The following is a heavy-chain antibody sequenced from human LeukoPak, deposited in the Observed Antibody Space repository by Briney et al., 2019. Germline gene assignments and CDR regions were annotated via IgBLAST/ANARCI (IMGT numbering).Heavy chain of an antibody. CDR3: ARANNNLREVYFDY. CDR2: ISSSGSTI. Sequence: GGSLRLSCAASGFTFSDYYMSWIRQAPGKGLEWVSYISSSGSTIYYADSVKGRFTISRDNAKNSLYLQMDSLRAEDTAVYYCARANNNLREVYFDYWGQGTLVTVSS. D-gene: IGHD1/OR15-1a*01. J-gene: IGHJ4*02. CDR1: GFTFSDYY. V-gene: IGHV3-11*04.